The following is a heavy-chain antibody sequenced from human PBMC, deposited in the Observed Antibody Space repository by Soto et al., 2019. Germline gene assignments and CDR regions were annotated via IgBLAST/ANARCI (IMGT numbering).Heavy chain of an antibody. D-gene: IGHD3-22*01. J-gene: IGHJ3*01. Sequence: ASVKVSCKASGYTFTGYHMHWVRQAPGQGLEWMGWINPNSGGTNYAQKFQGRVTMTRDTSISTAYMEVSRLRSDDTAVYYCARDRRFYDSGTYDIFIDAFDVWGQVPLVPAS. CDR1: GYTFTGYH. CDR2: INPNSGGT. V-gene: IGHV1-2*02. CDR3: ARDRRFYDSGTYDIFIDAFDV.